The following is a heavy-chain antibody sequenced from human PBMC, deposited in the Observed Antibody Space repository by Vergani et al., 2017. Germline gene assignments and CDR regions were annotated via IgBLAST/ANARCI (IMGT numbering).Heavy chain of an antibody. D-gene: IGHD1-26*01. Sequence: EVQLVESGGGLVQPGGSLRLSCAASGFTFDDYAMHWVRQAPGKGLEVVSGISWHSGTIGYADSVKGRFTISRDNARNSVYLKINSLRAEDTAVYYCAKDLSVVGASTDYWGQGTLVTVSS. CDR3: AKDLSVVGASTDY. CDR2: ISWHSGTI. V-gene: IGHV3-9*01. J-gene: IGHJ4*02. CDR1: GFTFDDYA.